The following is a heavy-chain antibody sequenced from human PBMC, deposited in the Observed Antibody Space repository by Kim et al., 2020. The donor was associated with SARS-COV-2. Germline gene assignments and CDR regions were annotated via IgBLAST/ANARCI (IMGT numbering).Heavy chain of an antibody. CDR2: VFHDGTT. CDR3: ARRNHYFSGSLNQVFFD. CDR1: GGSIRSDNW. V-gene: IGHV4-4*02. D-gene: IGHD3-10*01. J-gene: IGHJ4*01. Sequence: SETLSLTCDVSGGSIRSDNWWTWVRQAPGKGLEWIGEVFHDGTTNYSPFLKSRVTISIDRSNNQFSLRLISMTAADTALYYCARRNHYFSGSLNQVFFD.